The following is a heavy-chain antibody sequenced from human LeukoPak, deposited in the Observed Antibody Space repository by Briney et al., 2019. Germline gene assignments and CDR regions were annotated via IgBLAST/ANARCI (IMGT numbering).Heavy chain of an antibody. J-gene: IGHJ4*02. V-gene: IGHV4-39*01. CDR3: ARSPYDSSCFPLYYFDY. CDR1: GGSISSSSYY. D-gene: IGHD3-22*01. CDR2: IYYSGST. Sequence: SETLSLTCTVSGGSISSSSYYWGWIRQPPGKGLEWIGSIYYSGSTYYNPSLKSRVTISVDTSKNQFSLKLSSVTAADTAVYYCARSPYDSSCFPLYYFDYWGQGTLVTVSS.